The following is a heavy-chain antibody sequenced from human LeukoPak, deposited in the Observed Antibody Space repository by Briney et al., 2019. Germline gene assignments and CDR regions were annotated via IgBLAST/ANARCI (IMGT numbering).Heavy chain of an antibody. J-gene: IGHJ3*02. D-gene: IGHD6-6*01. CDR2: INHSGST. CDR1: GGSFSGYY. Sequence: SETLSLTCAVYGGSFSGYYWSWIRQPPGKGLEWIGEINHSGSTNYNPSLKSRVTISADTSKNQFSLKVSSVTAADTAVYHCARRPPALGAFDIWGQGTMVSVSS. CDR3: ARRPPALGAFDI. V-gene: IGHV4-34*01.